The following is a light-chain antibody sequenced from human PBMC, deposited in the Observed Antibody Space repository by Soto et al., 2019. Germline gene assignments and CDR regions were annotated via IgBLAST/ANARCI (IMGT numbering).Light chain of an antibody. J-gene: IGKJ1*01. V-gene: IGKV1-5*03. CDR3: QHYNDSSWT. CDR1: QSISSW. Sequence: DIHMTQSPSTLSASVGDRVTITCRASQSISSWLAWYQQKPGKAPNLLIYKTSNLESGVPSRFSGSGSGTEFTLTISSLQPDDFATYYCQHYNDSSWTFGQGTKVEIK. CDR2: KTS.